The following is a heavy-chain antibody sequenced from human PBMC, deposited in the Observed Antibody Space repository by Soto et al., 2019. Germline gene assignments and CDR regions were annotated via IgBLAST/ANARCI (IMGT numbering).Heavy chain of an antibody. V-gene: IGHV3-74*01. Sequence: EVHLVESGGGLVQPGGSLRLSCAASGFTFSSYWMHWVRQVPGKGLVWVSRIKSDGSSTNYADSVEGRFTISRDNAKNALYLQLNSLRAEDTAVYFCASSPWSGDVYDHWCQGTLVTVSS. CDR3: ASSPWSGDVYDH. D-gene: IGHD3-3*01. J-gene: IGHJ5*02. CDR1: GFTFSSYW. CDR2: IKSDGSST.